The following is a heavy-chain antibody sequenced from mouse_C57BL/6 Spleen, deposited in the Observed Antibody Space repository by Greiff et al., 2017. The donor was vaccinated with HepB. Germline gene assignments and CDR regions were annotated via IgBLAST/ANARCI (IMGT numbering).Heavy chain of an antibody. CDR1: GFTVSSYG. Sequence: EVMVVEAGGDLVKPGGSLKLSCAASGFTVSSYGMSWVRQTPDKRLEWVATISSGGSYTYYPDSVKGRFTISRDNAKNTLYLQMSSLKSEDTAMYYCARHHPYWYFDVWGTGTTVTVSS. CDR2: ISSGGSYT. V-gene: IGHV5-6*01. CDR3: ARHHPYWYFDV. J-gene: IGHJ1*03.